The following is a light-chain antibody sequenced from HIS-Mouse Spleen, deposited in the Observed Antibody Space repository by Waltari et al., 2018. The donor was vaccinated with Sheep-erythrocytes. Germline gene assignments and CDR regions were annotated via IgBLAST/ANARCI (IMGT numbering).Light chain of an antibody. J-gene: IGLJ3*02. V-gene: IGLV1-36*01. CDR1: SSNIGTHA. Sequence: QSVLTQPPSVSEAPRQRVPISCSGSSSNIGTHAVHWYQQLPGKAPKLLIYYDDLLPSGVADRFSGSKSGTSASLAISGLQSEDEADYYCAAWDDSLNGWVFGGGTKLTVL. CDR3: AAWDDSLNGWV. CDR2: YDD.